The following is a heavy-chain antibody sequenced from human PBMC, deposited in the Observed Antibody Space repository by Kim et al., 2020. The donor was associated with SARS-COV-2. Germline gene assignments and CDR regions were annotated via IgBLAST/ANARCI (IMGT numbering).Heavy chain of an antibody. D-gene: IGHD5-12*01. CDR2: GTT. V-gene: IGHV4-30-2*01. J-gene: IGHJ4*02. Sequence: GTTFHNPSLQSRVTVSVDRSKHQFSLNVTSVTAADTAVYYCARVDGYDFDHWGQGTLVTVSS. CDR3: ARVDGYDFDH.